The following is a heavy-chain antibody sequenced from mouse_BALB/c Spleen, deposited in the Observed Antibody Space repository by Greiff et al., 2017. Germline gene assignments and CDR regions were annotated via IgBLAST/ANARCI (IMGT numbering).Heavy chain of an antibody. Sequence: VQLQQSGPEVVRPGVSVKISCKGSGYTFTDYAMHWVKQSHAKSLEWIGVISTYNGNTHYNQKFKGKATMTVDKSSSTAYMELARLTSEDSDIYYFASLQMVSHYAMDYWGQGTSVTVSS. CDR3: ASLQMVSHYAMDY. CDR1: GYTFTDYA. CDR2: ISTYNGNT. J-gene: IGHJ4*01. D-gene: IGHD2-1*01. V-gene: IGHV1-67*01.